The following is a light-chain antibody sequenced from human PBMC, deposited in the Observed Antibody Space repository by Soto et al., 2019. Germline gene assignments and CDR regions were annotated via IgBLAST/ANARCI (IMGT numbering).Light chain of an antibody. J-gene: IGKJ4*01. CDR1: QTISSW. CDR3: QLYASSPLT. V-gene: IGKV1-33*01. Sequence: IQKTHSPSSLPGPVGDRVTITCRASQTISSWLAWYQQKPVKAPKLMIYDASNLETGVPSRFSGSGSGTDFTFTIISLQPEDIATYYCQLYASSPLTFGGGTHVDI. CDR2: DAS.